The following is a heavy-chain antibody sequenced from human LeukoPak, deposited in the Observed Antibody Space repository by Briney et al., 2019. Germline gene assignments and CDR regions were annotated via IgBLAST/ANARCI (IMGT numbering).Heavy chain of an antibody. Sequence: SETLSLTCTVSGGSISSYYWSWIRQPPGKGLEWIGYIYYSGSTNYNPSLKSRVTISVDTSKNQFSLKLSSVTAADTAVYYCARDFGYSSGWFKTDYYGMDVWGQGTTVTVSS. CDR3: ARDFGYSSGWFKTDYYGMDV. J-gene: IGHJ6*02. CDR1: GGSISSYY. CDR2: IYYSGST. V-gene: IGHV4-59*01. D-gene: IGHD6-19*01.